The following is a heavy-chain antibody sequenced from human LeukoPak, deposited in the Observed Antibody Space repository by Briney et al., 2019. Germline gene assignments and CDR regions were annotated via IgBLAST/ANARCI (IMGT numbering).Heavy chain of an antibody. V-gene: IGHV3-9*03. J-gene: IGHJ3*02. CDR2: ISWNSLRI. CDR1: GFNFHDYA. Sequence: GGSLRLSCAASGFNFHDYAMHWVRQGPGQGLQWVSGISWNSLRIHYADSVKGRFTVSRDNAKNSVYLQIDSLRPEDMALYFCAKGLTLKYSGNDGADALDIWGQGTTVTVSS. CDR3: AKGLTLKYSGNDGADALDI. D-gene: IGHD5-12*01.